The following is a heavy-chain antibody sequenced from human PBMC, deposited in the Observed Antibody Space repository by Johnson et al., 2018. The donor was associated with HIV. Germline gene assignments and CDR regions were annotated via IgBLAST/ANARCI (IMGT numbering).Heavy chain of an antibody. J-gene: IGHJ3*01. CDR2: IRWISGSI. CDR1: GFTFDDYA. CDR3: AKGREGIKAFDL. V-gene: IGHV3-9*01. Sequence: EVQLVESGGGLVQPGRSLRLSCAASGFTFDDYAMHWVRQAPWKGLEWVSGIRWISGSIGYAASVKGRFTTTSDNSKDTLYLQMNSLRAEDTAVYYCAKGREGIKAFDLWGQGTMVTVSS. D-gene: IGHD3-10*01.